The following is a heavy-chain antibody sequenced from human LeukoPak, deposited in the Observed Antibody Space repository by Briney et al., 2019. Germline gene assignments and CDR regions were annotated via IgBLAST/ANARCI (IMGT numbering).Heavy chain of an antibody. D-gene: IGHD6-19*01. J-gene: IGHJ4*02. CDR1: GFIFRGYW. CDR2: MRQDGNEN. V-gene: IGHV3-7*01. Sequence: GALRLPCAASGFIFRGYWLCWVRQAPGKGLEWVANMRQDGNENYYVDSVKGRFTISRDNAKSSLYLQMNSLRAEDTAVYYCATHSGWRFDYWGQGTLVTVSS. CDR3: ATHSGWRFDY.